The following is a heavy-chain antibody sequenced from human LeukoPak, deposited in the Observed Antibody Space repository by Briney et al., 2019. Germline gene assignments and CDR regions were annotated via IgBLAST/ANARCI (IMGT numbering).Heavy chain of an antibody. J-gene: IGHJ3*01. D-gene: IGHD1-1*01. CDR3: ARAKYTTLPSAFDV. Sequence: PSETLSLTCTVSGGSISSDYWTWIRQPAGKGPEWIGRIYISGHAYYNPSLKSRVTMSLDTSKNRFSLNLSSVTAADTAVYYCARAKYTTLPSAFDVWGQGTMVTVSS. CDR1: GGSISSDY. V-gene: IGHV4-4*07. CDR2: IYISGHA.